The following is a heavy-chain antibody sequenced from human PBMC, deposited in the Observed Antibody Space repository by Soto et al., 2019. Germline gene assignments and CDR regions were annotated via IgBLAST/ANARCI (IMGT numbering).Heavy chain of an antibody. CDR1: GGTFSSYA. Sequence: QVQLVQSGAEVMKPGSSVKVSCKASGGTFSSYAINWVRQAPGQGLEWMGGIIPIFGTADYAQKFQGRVTITADESTSTAYMELSSLRSEDTAVYYCARAVAGGVYYYYGMDVWGQGTTVTVSS. D-gene: IGHD6-19*01. CDR2: IIPIFGTA. CDR3: ARAVAGGVYYYYGMDV. V-gene: IGHV1-69*12. J-gene: IGHJ6*02.